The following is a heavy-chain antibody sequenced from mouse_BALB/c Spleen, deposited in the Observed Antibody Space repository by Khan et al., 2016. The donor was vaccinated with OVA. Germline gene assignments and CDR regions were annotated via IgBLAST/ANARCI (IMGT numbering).Heavy chain of an antibody. CDR2: IYPYNDDT. Sequence: VQLQQSGPELVKPGASVKMSCKASGYTFTSYVMHWVKQKPGQGLEWIGYIYPYNDDTKYNATFKGTATLTSDKSSSHTYMEFHSLTSEDLAVLFCTRYYGSAGYFDYWGQGTTLTVSA. V-gene: IGHV1S136*01. CDR3: TRYYGSAGYFDY. D-gene: IGHD1-1*02. J-gene: IGHJ2*01. CDR1: GYTFTSYV.